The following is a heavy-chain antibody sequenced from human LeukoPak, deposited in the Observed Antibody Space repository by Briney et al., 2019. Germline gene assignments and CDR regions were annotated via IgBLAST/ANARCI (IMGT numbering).Heavy chain of an antibody. Sequence: GASVKVSCKASGYTFTGYYMHWVRQAPGQGLEWMGWINPDNGGTNYAQNFQGRVTMTRDTSISTAYMELSRLRSDDTAVYYCARYITVAPLDYWGQGTLVTVSS. CDR1: GYTFTGYY. D-gene: IGHD6-19*01. J-gene: IGHJ4*02. V-gene: IGHV1-2*02. CDR3: ARYITVAPLDY. CDR2: INPDNGGT.